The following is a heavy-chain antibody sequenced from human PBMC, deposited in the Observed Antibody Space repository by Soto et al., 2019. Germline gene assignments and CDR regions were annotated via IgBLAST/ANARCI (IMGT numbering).Heavy chain of an antibody. J-gene: IGHJ5*02. D-gene: IGHD1-26*01. CDR1: GFTFSSYG. CDR2: ISYDGSSK. Sequence: HPVGSLRLSCAASGFTFSSYGMYWVRQAPGKGLEWVAVISYDGSSKYYADSVKGRLTISRDNSENTLYLQMNSLRAEDTAVYYCAKGSIVGATKDWFDPWGQGTLVTVSS. V-gene: IGHV3-30*18. CDR3: AKGSIVGATKDWFDP.